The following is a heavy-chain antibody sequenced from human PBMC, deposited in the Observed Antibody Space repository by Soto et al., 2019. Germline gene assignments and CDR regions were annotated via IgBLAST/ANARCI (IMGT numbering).Heavy chain of an antibody. CDR3: ARGEYSSGWYYYDSSGYYY. V-gene: IGHV3-21*01. J-gene: IGHJ4*02. Sequence: GGSLRLSCAASGFTFSSYSMNWVRQAPGKGLEWVSSISSSSSYIYYADSVKGRFTISRDNAKNSLYLQMNSLRAEDTAMYYCARGEYSSGWYYYDSSGYYYWGQGTLVTVSS. D-gene: IGHD3-22*01. CDR1: GFTFSSYS. CDR2: ISSSSSYI.